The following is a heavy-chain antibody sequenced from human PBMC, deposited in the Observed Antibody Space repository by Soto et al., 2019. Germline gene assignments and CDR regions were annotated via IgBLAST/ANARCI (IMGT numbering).Heavy chain of an antibody. D-gene: IGHD3-22*01. Sequence: GASVKVSCKASGGTFSSYAISWVRQAPGQGLEWMGGIIPIFGTANYAQKFQGRVITTTDTSTSTAYMELRSLRSDDTAVYYCVKDRDSNSWPSRDVWGPGTTVTVSS. CDR1: GGTFSSYA. CDR2: IIPIFGTA. CDR3: VKDRDSNSWPSRDV. V-gene: IGHV1-69*05. J-gene: IGHJ6*02.